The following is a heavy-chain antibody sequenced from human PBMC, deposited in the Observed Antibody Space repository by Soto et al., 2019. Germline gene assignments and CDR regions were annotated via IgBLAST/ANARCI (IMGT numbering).Heavy chain of an antibody. CDR1: GYIFTDYY. J-gene: IGHJ4*02. Sequence: QVQLVQSGAEVKKPGASVKVSCKTSGYIFTDYYMHWVRQARGQGLGWMGWVNPDRGATSYAQRFQGRVTMNRETSINKAYMELSRLRSDDTAVYYCASSYLRGGSYYPYWGQGTLVTVSS. D-gene: IGHD1-26*01. V-gene: IGHV1-2*02. CDR3: ASSYLRGGSYYPY. CDR2: VNPDRGAT.